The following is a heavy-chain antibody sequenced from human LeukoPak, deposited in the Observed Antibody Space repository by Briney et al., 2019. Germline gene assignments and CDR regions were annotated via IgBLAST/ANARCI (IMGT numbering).Heavy chain of an antibody. V-gene: IGHV4-59*12. Sequence: KSSETLSLTCTVSGGSISSYYWSWIRQPPGKGLEWIGYIYYSGSTNYNPSLKSRVTISVDTSKNQFPLKLSSVTAADTAVYYCARVLYHYYDSSGYPKRAEYFQHWGQGTLVTVSS. J-gene: IGHJ1*01. CDR2: IYYSGST. D-gene: IGHD3-22*01. CDR3: ARVLYHYYDSSGYPKRAEYFQH. CDR1: GGSISSYY.